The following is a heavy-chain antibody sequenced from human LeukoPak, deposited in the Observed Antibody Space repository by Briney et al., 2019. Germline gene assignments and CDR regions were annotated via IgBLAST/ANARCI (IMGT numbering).Heavy chain of an antibody. V-gene: IGHV3-23*01. CDR2: INNSGGST. CDR1: GFTFSTYG. D-gene: IGHD4-23*01. Sequence: GGSLRLSCAASGFTFSTYGMSWVRQAPGKGLEWVSSINNSGGSTYYADSVKGRFTISRDNSKNMLYLQMNSLRAEDTAVYYCARDASYGGNSLDYWGQGTLVTVSS. CDR3: ARDASYGGNSLDY. J-gene: IGHJ4*02.